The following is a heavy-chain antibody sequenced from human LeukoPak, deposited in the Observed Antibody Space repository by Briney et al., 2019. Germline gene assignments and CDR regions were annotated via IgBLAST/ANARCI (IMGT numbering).Heavy chain of an antibody. J-gene: IGHJ5*02. CDR3: AKDTSSNYRTRVWIDP. CDR1: GGSISSYY. Sequence: PSETLSLTCTVSGGSISSYYWSWIRQPAGKGLEWIGRIYTSGSTNYNPSLKSRVTMSVDTSKNQFSLKLSSVTAADTAVYYCAKDTSSNYRTRVWIDPWGQGTLVTVSS. V-gene: IGHV4-4*07. D-gene: IGHD4-11*01. CDR2: IYTSGST.